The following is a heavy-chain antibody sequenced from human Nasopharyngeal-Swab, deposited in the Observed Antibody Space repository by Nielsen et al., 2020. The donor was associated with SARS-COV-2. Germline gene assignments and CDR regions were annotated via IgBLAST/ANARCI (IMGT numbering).Heavy chain of an antibody. Sequence: GESLKISCEASGFSFSTYWMHWVRQVPGKGLVWLSQINSDGCNITYADPVKGRFTISRDNSNSTLYLQMNSLKDEDTAVYYCVRGYDYWGQGTLVTVSS. V-gene: IGHV3-74*01. CDR3: VRGYDY. CDR2: INSDGCNI. J-gene: IGHJ4*02. CDR1: GFSFSTYW.